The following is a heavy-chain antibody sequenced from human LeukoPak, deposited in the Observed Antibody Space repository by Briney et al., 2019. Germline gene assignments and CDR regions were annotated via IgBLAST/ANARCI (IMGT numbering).Heavy chain of an antibody. J-gene: IGHJ6*02. D-gene: IGHD2-2*01. V-gene: IGHV4-34*01. CDR3: ARGPDIVVVPAASPNYYYGMDV. Sequence: PSETLSLTCAVYGGSFSGYYWSWIRQPPGKGLEWIGEINHSGSTNYNPSLKSRVTISVDTSKNQFSLKLSSVTAADTAVYYCARGPDIVVVPAASPNYYYGMDVWGQGTTVTVSS. CDR2: INHSGST. CDR1: GGSFSGYY.